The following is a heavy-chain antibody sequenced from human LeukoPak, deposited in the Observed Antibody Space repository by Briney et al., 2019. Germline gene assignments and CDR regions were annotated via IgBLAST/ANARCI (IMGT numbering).Heavy chain of an antibody. V-gene: IGHV2-5*02. Sequence: SGPTLVKPTQTLTLTCTFSGFSLSTSGVGVGWIRQPPGKALEWLALIYWDDDKRYSPSLKSRLTITKDTSKNQVVLTMTNTDPVDTATYYCAHSSYYYDSSGYYMDYWGQGTLVTVSS. CDR2: IYWDDDK. J-gene: IGHJ4*02. CDR3: AHSSYYYDSSGYYMDY. D-gene: IGHD3-22*01. CDR1: GFSLSTSGVG.